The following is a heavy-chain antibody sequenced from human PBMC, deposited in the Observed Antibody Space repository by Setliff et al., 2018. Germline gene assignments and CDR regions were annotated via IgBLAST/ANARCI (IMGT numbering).Heavy chain of an antibody. CDR1: GGTFSDYY. CDR3: ARMSGFLYMDV. Sequence: PSETLSLTCAAYGGTFSDYYWTWIRQPPGKGLEWIGEINHRGSTNYNPSLKSRVTISIDTSKDQFSLKLISVSAADTAVYYCARMSGFLYMDVWGKGTTVTVSS. D-gene: IGHD3-3*01. J-gene: IGHJ6*03. CDR2: INHRGST. V-gene: IGHV4-34*01.